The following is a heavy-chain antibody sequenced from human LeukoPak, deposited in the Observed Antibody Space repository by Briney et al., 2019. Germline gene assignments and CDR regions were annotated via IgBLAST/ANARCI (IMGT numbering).Heavy chain of an antibody. J-gene: IGHJ4*02. D-gene: IGHD6-19*01. CDR3: ARVAAGWRYFDY. CDR2: ISAYNGNT. Sequence: ASVRVSCKASGYTFTSYGISWVRQAPGQGLEWMGWISAYNGNTNYAQKLQGRVTMTTDTSTSTAYMELRSLRSDDTAVYYCARVAAGWRYFDYWGQGTLVTVSS. V-gene: IGHV1-18*01. CDR1: GYTFTSYG.